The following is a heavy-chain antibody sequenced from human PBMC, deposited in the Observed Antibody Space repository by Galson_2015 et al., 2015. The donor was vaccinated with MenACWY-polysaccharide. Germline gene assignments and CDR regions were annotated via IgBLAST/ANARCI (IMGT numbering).Heavy chain of an antibody. CDR2: IKRDESEK. Sequence: SLRLSCAASGFTFSSYWMSWVRQAPGKGLEWVAHIKRDESEKYYVDSVEGRFAISRDNSKNSLYLQMNSLRAEDTAVYSCARGHYGLDVWGQGTTVSVSS. CDR1: GFTFSSYW. CDR3: ARGHYGLDV. V-gene: IGHV3-7*03. J-gene: IGHJ6*02.